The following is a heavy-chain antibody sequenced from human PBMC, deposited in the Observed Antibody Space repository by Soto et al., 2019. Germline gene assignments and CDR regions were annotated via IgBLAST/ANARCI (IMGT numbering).Heavy chain of an antibody. CDR2: IYYSGST. V-gene: IGHV4-31*03. D-gene: IGHD5-18*01. CDR1: GGSISSGGYY. CDR3: ARGGYPQYYFDY. Sequence: PSETLSLTCTVSGGSISSGGYYWSWIRQHPGKGLEWIGYIYYSGSTYYNPSLKSRVTISVDTSKNQFSLKLSSVTAADTAVYYCARGGYPQYYFDYWGQGTLVTVSS. J-gene: IGHJ4*02.